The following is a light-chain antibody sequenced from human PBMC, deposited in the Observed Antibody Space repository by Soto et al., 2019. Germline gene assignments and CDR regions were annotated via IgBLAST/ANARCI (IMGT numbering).Light chain of an antibody. J-gene: IGLJ1*01. CDR3: CSYKCSSTLYV. CDR1: SSDIGAYNY. Sequence: QSVLTQPASVSGSPGQSMTISCTGTSSDIGAYNYVSWYQQHPGKAPKLIIYDVTNRPAGISSRFSASKSGNTASLTISVLQPEDEADYYCCSYKCSSTLYVFGTGTKVTVL. CDR2: DVT. V-gene: IGLV2-14*03.